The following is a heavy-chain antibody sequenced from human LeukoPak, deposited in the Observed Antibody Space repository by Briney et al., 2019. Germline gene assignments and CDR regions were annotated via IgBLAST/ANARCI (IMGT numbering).Heavy chain of an antibody. D-gene: IGHD1-26*01. CDR2: ITSRSTYI. CDR3: ARVLLGATTINYYYYYMDV. J-gene: IGHJ6*03. V-gene: IGHV3-21*01. Sequence: GGSLRLSCAASGFTFSSYSMNWVRQAPGKGLEWVSSITSRSTYINYADSAKGRFTISRDNAKNALYLQMNSLRAEDTAVYYCARVLLGATTINYYYYYMDVWGKGTTVTVSS. CDR1: GFTFSSYS.